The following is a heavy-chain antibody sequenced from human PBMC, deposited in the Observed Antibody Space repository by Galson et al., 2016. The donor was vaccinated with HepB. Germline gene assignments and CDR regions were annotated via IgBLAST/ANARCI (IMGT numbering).Heavy chain of an antibody. CDR1: GGSISSYY. CDR3: ARDGGTYRDWYFDL. Sequence: ETLSLTCTVSGGSISSYYWSWIRQPPGKGLEWIGYIHYSGSTTYNPSLKSRLTMSVDTSKNQFSLKLTSMTAADPAVYYCARDGGTYRDWYFDLWGRGTLVTVSS. CDR2: IHYSGST. D-gene: IGHD3-16*02. J-gene: IGHJ2*01. V-gene: IGHV4-59*01.